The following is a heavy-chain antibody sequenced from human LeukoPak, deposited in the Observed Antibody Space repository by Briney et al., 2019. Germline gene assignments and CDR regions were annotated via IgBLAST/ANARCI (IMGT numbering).Heavy chain of an antibody. CDR2: IYTSGST. Sequence: SETLSLTCTVSGGSISSGSYYWSWIRQPAGKRLEWIGRIYTSGSTNYNPSLKSRVTISVDMSKNQVSLKLSSVTAADTAVYFCAREYCGGDCYPFDYWGQGTLVTVSS. D-gene: IGHD2-21*02. CDR1: GGSISSGSYY. J-gene: IGHJ4*02. V-gene: IGHV4-61*02. CDR3: AREYCGGDCYPFDY.